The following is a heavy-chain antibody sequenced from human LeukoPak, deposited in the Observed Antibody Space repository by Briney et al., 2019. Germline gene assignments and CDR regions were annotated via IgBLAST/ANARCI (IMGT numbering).Heavy chain of an antibody. CDR2: ISSSSSYI. J-gene: IGHJ4*02. D-gene: IGHD3-10*01. CDR3: AREWFGELLDGY. V-gene: IGHV3-21*01. CDR1: GFTFSSYS. Sequence: PGGSLRLSCADSGFTFSSYSMNWVRQAPGKGLEWVSSISSSSSYIYYADSVKGRFTISRDNAKNSLYLQMNSLRAEDTAVYYCAREWFGELLDGYWGQGTLVTVSS.